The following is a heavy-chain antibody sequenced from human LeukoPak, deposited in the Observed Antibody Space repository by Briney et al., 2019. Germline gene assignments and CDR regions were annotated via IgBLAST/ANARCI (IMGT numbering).Heavy chain of an antibody. J-gene: IGHJ6*03. V-gene: IGHV5-51*01. CDR1: GYRLTNNW. Sequence: GESLRISCKVSGYRLTNNWIGWVRQMPGKGLEWMGIIYPGDSETRYSPPFQGQVTISADKSISTAYLQWSSLKASDTAMYYCARHGDIVATIPDYYMDVWGKGTTVTVSS. CDR3: ARHGDIVATIPDYYMDV. CDR2: IYPGDSET. D-gene: IGHD5-12*01.